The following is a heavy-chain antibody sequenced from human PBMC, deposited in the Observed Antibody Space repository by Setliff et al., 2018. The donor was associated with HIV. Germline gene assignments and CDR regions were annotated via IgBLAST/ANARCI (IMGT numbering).Heavy chain of an antibody. D-gene: IGHD5-18*01. V-gene: IGHV3-7*01. J-gene: IGHJ4*02. CDR1: GFTFTSYW. CDR3: ARSYY. CDR2: INRDGSEK. Sequence: ESLTISCAASGFTFTSYWMSWVRQAPGKGLEWVANINRDGSEKYYVDSVKGRFTISRDNAKNSLSLQMSSLRVEDTAVYYCARSYYWGQGARVTVSS.